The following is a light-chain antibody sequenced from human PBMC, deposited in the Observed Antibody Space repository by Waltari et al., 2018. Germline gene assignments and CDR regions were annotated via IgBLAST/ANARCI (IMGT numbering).Light chain of an antibody. V-gene: IGLV2-14*01. CDR3: SSYTSSSTWV. CDR1: SSDVGGYNY. J-gene: IGLJ3*02. Sequence: QSALTQPASVSGSPGQPITISCTGTSSDVGGYNYVSWNPQHPGNAPKVMIYDVSNLPSGVANRFSGSKSGNTASLTISGLQAEDEADYYCSSYTSSSTWVFGGGTKLTVL. CDR2: DVS.